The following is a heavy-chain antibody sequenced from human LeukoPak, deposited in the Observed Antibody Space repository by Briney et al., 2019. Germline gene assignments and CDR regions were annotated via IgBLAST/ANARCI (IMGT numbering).Heavy chain of an antibody. Sequence: SETLSLTCIVSGDSISSYDWSWIRQPPGKGLEWIGCIYYSGTTKYNPSLKSRVTISVDASKNHFSLNLTPVTAADTAVYYCARDRSLGIIDYWGQGTLVTVSS. V-gene: IGHV4-59*01. CDR3: ARDRSLGIIDY. D-gene: IGHD3-16*01. CDR2: IYYSGTT. J-gene: IGHJ4*02. CDR1: GDSISSYD.